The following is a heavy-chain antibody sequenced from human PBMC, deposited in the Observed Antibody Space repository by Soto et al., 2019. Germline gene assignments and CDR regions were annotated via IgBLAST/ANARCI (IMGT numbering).Heavy chain of an antibody. CDR3: ASAGYYRLGAFDI. Sequence: QVQLQESGPGLVKPSQTLSLTCTVSGGSISSGDYYWSWIRQPPGKGLEWIGYIYYSGSTYYNPSLQSRVTISVDTSKNQCSLKLSSVTAADTAVYYCASAGYYRLGAFDIWGQGTMVTVSS. CDR2: IYYSGST. J-gene: IGHJ3*02. V-gene: IGHV4-30-4*01. CDR1: GGSISSGDYY. D-gene: IGHD3-22*01.